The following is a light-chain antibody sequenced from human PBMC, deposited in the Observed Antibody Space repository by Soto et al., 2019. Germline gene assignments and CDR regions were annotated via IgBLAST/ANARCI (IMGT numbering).Light chain of an antibody. CDR1: SSNIGAGYD. Sequence: QSVLTQPPSVSGAPGQRLTISCTGSSSNIGAGYDVHWYQQLPGTAPKVLIYGNTNRPSGVPDRFSGSKSGTSASLAITGLQAEDEADYYCQSYDSSLSGWVFGGGTKLTVL. CDR2: GNT. CDR3: QSYDSSLSGWV. J-gene: IGLJ3*02. V-gene: IGLV1-40*01.